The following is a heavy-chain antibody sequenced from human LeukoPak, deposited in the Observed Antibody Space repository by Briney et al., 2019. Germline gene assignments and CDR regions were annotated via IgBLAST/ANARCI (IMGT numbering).Heavy chain of an antibody. V-gene: IGHV3-48*04. CDR3: ARDQEGRYSSSWYYYYYIDV. CDR2: ISSRSSNI. D-gene: IGHD6-13*01. J-gene: IGHJ6*03. Sequence: GGSLTLSCAVSGFPFSSYSMNGVRQAPGKGREGVSYISSRSSNIYYADSVKGRFTISRDNAKNSLYLQMNSLRAEDTAVYYCARDQEGRYSSSWYYYYYIDVWGKGTTVTVSS. CDR1: GFPFSSYS.